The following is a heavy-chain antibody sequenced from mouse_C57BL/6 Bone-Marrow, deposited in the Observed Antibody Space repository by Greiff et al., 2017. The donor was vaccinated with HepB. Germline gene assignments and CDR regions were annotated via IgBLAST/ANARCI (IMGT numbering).Heavy chain of an antibody. CDR1: GFNIKDDY. CDR3: TRGIYYWYFDV. D-gene: IGHD1-1*01. Sequence: QLQQSGAELVRPGASVKLSCTASGFNIKDDYMHWVKQRPEQGLEWIGWIDPENGDTEYASKFQGKATITADTSSNTAYLQLSSLTSEDTAVYYCTRGIYYWYFDVWGTGTTVTVSS. CDR2: IDPENGDT. V-gene: IGHV14-4*01. J-gene: IGHJ1*03.